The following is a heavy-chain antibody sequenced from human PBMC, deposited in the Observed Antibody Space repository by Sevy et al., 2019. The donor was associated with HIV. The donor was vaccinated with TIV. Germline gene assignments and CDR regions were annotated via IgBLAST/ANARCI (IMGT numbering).Heavy chain of an antibody. CDR2: ISGGGGST. J-gene: IGHJ4*02. CDR1: GFTFSSYA. V-gene: IGHV3-23*01. Sequence: GGSLRLSCAASGFTFSSYAMSWVRQAPGKGLEWVSAISGGGGSTYYADSVKGRFTISRDNSKNTRYRQMNGLRAEDTAVYYCAKDHLITIAVAGFYFDYWGQGTLVTVSS. D-gene: IGHD6-19*01. CDR3: AKDHLITIAVAGFYFDY.